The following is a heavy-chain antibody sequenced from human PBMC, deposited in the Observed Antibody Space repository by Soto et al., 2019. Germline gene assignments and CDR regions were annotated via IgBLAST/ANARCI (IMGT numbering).Heavy chain of an antibody. V-gene: IGHV1-58*01. D-gene: IGHD4-4*01. CDR1: GFTFTTSA. Sequence: SVKVSCKASGFTFTTSAVRWVRQARGQRLEWIGWIVVGSGNTNYAQNFQERVTITRDMSTSTAYMELSSLRSEDTAVYYCADMATVDYWGQGTLVTVSS. CDR3: ADMATVDY. J-gene: IGHJ4*02. CDR2: IVVGSGNT.